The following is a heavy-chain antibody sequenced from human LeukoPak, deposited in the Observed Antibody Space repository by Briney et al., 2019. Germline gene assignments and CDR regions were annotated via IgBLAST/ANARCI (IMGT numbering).Heavy chain of an antibody. J-gene: IGHJ4*02. Sequence: GGSLRLSCAASGFTFSSYAMAWVRQAPGKGLEWVSTISGGGDSTYYADSVKGRFTMSRDNSKNTLYLQMNSLRAGDTATYYCAKSPSLADAAVPFDYWGQGTLVTVSS. D-gene: IGHD6-6*01. CDR3: AKSPSLADAAVPFDY. CDR1: GFTFSSYA. CDR2: ISGGGDST. V-gene: IGHV3-23*01.